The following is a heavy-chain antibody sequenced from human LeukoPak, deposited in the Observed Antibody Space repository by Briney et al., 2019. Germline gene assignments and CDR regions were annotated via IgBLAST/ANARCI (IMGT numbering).Heavy chain of an antibody. Sequence: PSETLSLTCTVSGGSISSSSYYWGWIRQPPGKGLQWIGSINYSGNTYYNPSLKSRVTISVDTSKNQFSLKLSSVTAADTAVYYCASGYSYDLLDYWGQGTLVTVSS. V-gene: IGHV4-39*07. J-gene: IGHJ4*02. D-gene: IGHD5-18*01. CDR2: INYSGNT. CDR3: ASGYSYDLLDY. CDR1: GGSISSSSYY.